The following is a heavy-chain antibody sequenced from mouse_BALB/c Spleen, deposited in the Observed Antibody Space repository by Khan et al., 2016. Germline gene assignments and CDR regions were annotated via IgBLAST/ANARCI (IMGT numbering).Heavy chain of an antibody. Sequence: QVQLKESGPGLVAPSQSLSITCTVSGFSLTDSGVSWIRQPPGKGLEWLGLIWGGGSTYYNSALKSRLHISKDTSKNQVFLKMNSLQTDDTAMYYCGKHAITTVFAYWGQGTLVTVSA. J-gene: IGHJ3*01. CDR1: GFSLTDSG. V-gene: IGHV2-6-5*01. CDR3: GKHAITTVFAY. CDR2: IWGGGST. D-gene: IGHD2-4*01.